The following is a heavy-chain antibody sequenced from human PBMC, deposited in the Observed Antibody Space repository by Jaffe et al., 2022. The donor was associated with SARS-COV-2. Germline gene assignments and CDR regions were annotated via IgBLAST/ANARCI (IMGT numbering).Heavy chain of an antibody. D-gene: IGHD2-2*01. CDR3: ARAAVPAATHWYFDL. V-gene: IGHV4-59*01. J-gene: IGHJ2*01. CDR1: GGSIGVYY. Sequence: QVQLQESGPGLVKPSETLSLTCTVSGGSIGVYYWSWIRQPPGKGLEWIGFIYYSGSTNYNPSLKSRVTISVDTSRNHFSLKLSSVTAADTAVYYCARAAVPAATHWYFDLWGRGTQVTVSS. CDR2: IYYSGST.